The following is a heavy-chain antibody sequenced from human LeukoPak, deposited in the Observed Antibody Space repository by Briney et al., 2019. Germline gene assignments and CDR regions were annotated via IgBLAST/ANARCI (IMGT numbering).Heavy chain of an antibody. V-gene: IGHV3-23*01. CDR2: MSGTGGRT. Sequence: VGSLILSCAAPGFTFSSSAMSWGPEAPGKRLECVSTMSGTGGRTYYAASVTGRFTISRDNSKNTLYLKMNSLRGEDTTVYYCAKYLRRGYSSDSSAYYAPLDYWGAGSLVTVSS. D-gene: IGHD3-22*01. J-gene: IGHJ4*02. CDR3: AKYLRRGYSSDSSAYYAPLDY. CDR1: GFTFSSSA.